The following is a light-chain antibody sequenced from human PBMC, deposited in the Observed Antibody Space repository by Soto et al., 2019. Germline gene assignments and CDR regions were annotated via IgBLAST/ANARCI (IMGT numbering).Light chain of an antibody. CDR1: SSDVGGYNY. CDR3: SSYTTSNTRQIV. J-gene: IGLJ1*01. V-gene: IGLV2-14*03. Sequence: QSALTQPASVSGSPGQSINISCTGTSSDVGGYNYVSWYQHHPGKAPKLIIYDVSNRPSGVSNPFSSSKPGNTASLTISGLQPEDEADYYCSSYTTSNTRQIVFGTGTKVTVL. CDR2: DVS.